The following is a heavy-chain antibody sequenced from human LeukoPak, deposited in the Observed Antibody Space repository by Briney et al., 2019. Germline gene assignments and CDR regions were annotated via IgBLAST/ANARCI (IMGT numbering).Heavy chain of an antibody. D-gene: IGHD3-9*01. Sequence: PSETLSLTCTVSGGSISSSSYYWGWIRQPLGKGLEWIGSIYYSGSTYYNPSLKSRVTISVDTSKNQFSLKLSSVTAADTAVYYCASGVNLIGHDILTGYYIQNPAFFDYWGQGTLVTVSS. CDR3: ASGVNLIGHDILTGYYIQNPAFFDY. CDR2: IYYSGST. CDR1: GGSISSSSYY. V-gene: IGHV4-39*07. J-gene: IGHJ4*02.